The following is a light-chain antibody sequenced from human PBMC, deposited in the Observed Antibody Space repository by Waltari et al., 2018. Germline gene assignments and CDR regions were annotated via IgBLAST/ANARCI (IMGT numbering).Light chain of an antibody. CDR1: SGINVGAYR. Sequence: QAVLTQSSSLSASPGASASLTCTFRSGINVGAYRIYWYQQKPGSPPQYLLRYISDSDKQQGSGVPSRFSGSKDPSANAGILLISGLQSDDEADYFCMIWHNNAWVFGGGTKLTVL. CDR3: MIWHNNAWV. J-gene: IGLJ3*02. V-gene: IGLV5-45*02. CDR2: YISDSDK.